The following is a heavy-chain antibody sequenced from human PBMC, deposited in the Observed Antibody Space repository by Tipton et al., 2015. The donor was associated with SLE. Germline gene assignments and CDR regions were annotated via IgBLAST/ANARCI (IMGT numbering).Heavy chain of an antibody. D-gene: IGHD1-1*01. Sequence: SLRLSCAASGFTFSSYAMSWVRQAPGKGLEWVAFIRYDGSNKYYADSLKGRFTVSRDNSKNTLYLQMNGLRAEDTAVYYCAKANNWYYFDYWGQGTLVTVSS. CDR1: GFTFSSYA. CDR2: IRYDGSNK. V-gene: IGHV3-30*02. J-gene: IGHJ4*02. CDR3: AKANNWYYFDY.